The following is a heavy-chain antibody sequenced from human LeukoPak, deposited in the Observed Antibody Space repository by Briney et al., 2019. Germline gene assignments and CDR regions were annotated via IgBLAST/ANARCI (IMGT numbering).Heavy chain of an antibody. CDR1: GGSISSSSYY. V-gene: IGHV4-39*07. CDR2: IYYSGST. D-gene: IGHD6-19*01. J-gene: IGHJ4*02. CDR3: ARDLEGIAVAGADPQPFDY. Sequence: PSEALSLTCTVSGGSISSSSYYWGWIRQPPGKGLEWIGSIYYSGSTYYNPSLKSRVTISVDTSKNQFSLKLSSVTAADTAVYYCARDLEGIAVAGADPQPFDYWGQGTLVTVSS.